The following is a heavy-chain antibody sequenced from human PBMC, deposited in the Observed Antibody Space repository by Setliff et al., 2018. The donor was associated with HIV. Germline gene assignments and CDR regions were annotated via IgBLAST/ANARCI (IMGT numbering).Heavy chain of an antibody. Sequence: SSETLSLTCTVSGGSITAPYNYWSWIRQPPGKGLEWVGYVSYSGATYYNPSLKTRAAISVDTSKNQFSLKLSSVTAADTAVYYCARRSGWFYDYWGQGTLVTVSS. CDR2: VSYSGAT. D-gene: IGHD6-19*01. J-gene: IGHJ4*02. V-gene: IGHV4-30-4*01. CDR1: GGSITAPYNY. CDR3: ARRSGWFYDY.